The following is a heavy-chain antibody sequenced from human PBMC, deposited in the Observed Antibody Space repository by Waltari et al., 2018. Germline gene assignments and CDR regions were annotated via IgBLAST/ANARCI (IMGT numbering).Heavy chain of an antibody. CDR1: GVPFSSYS. CDR2: ISSTGTYT. CDR3: ATGGWGFYLDN. J-gene: IGHJ4*02. D-gene: IGHD7-27*01. Sequence: EVPLVESGGGLVKPGGSLRPSCAASGVPFSSYSMNWVRQAPGKGLEWISSISSTGTYTHYADSVKGRFTISRDNAKNSLYLQMNSLRAEDTGVYWCATGGWGFYLDNWGQGTLVTFSS. V-gene: IGHV3-21*01.